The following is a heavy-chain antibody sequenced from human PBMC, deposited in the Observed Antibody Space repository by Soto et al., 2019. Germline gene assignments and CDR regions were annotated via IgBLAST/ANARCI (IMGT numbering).Heavy chain of an antibody. J-gene: IGHJ6*02. V-gene: IGHV4-30-4*01. CDR1: GASISSDDYY. Sequence: TLALTCSISGASISSDDYYWSWFRQPPGKGLEWIGYISYSGSTYYNPSLKSRITISVDTSKTQFSLILSSVTAADTAVFYCAREVNNYYGMDVWGQGTTVTVSS. CDR3: AREVNNYYGMDV. CDR2: ISYSGST.